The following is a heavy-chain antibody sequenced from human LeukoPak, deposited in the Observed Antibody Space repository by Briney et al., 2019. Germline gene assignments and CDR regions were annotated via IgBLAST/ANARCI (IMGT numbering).Heavy chain of an antibody. CDR1: GGTFRSYA. J-gene: IGHJ6*02. Sequence: SVKVSCKASGGTFRSYAISWVRQAPGQGLEWMGRIIPILGIANYAQKFQGRVTITADKSTSTAYMELSSLRSEDAAVYYCASSYYYGSGSYYTPPEIYYYGMDVWGQGTTVTVSS. CDR2: IIPILGIA. V-gene: IGHV1-69*04. CDR3: ASSYYYGSGSYYTPPEIYYYGMDV. D-gene: IGHD3-10*01.